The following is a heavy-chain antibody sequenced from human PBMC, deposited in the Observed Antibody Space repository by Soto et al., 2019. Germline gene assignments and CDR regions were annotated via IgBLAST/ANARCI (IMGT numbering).Heavy chain of an antibody. J-gene: IGHJ4*02. CDR1: GYTFTSYG. Sequence: ASVKVSCKASGYTFTSYGISWVRQAPGQGLEWMGWISAYNGNTNYAQKLQGRVTMTTDTSTSTAYMELRSLRSDDTAVYYCARDDYDILTGYPFDYWGQGTLVTVSS. V-gene: IGHV1-18*01. D-gene: IGHD3-9*01. CDR2: ISAYNGNT. CDR3: ARDDYDILTGYPFDY.